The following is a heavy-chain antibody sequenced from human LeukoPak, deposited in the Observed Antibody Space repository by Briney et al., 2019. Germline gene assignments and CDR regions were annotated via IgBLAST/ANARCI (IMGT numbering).Heavy chain of an antibody. CDR2: MNPNSGNT. CDR1: GYTFTSYD. D-gene: IGHD6-25*01. J-gene: IGHJ6*02. V-gene: IGHV1-8*01. Sequence: ASVKVSCKASGYTFTSYDINWVRQATGQGLEWMGWMNPNSGNTGYAQKFQGRVTMTRNTSISTAYMELSSLRSEDTAVYYCARVRAAQEDYYYYGMDVWGQGTTVTVSS. CDR3: ARVRAAQEDYYYYGMDV.